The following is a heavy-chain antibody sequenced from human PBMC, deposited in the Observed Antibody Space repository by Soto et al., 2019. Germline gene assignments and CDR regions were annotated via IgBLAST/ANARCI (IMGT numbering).Heavy chain of an antibody. D-gene: IGHD2-21*02. V-gene: IGHV4-31*03. J-gene: IGHJ6*02. CDR3: ARDPGGDDTNGMDV. CDR2: IYYGATT. CDR1: GGSISSGGYY. Sequence: PSETLSLTCTVSGGSISSGGYYWSWIRQHPGKGLEWIGYIYYGATTYYNPSLKSRVTISVDTSKNQFSLKLSSVTAADTAVYCCARDPGGDDTNGMDVWGQGTTVTVYS.